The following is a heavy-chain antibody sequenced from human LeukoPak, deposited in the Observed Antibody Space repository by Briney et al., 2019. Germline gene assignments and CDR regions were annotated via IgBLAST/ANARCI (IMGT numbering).Heavy chain of an antibody. J-gene: IGHJ4*03. CDR2: ISYDGSNK. V-gene: IGHV3-30*18. CDR3: AKGGVVVESSHFDI. Sequence: GRTLCLSCAASGFTFSSYGMHWDRQAPGKGLEWVAVISYDGSNKYYADSVNGRFTISRDNSKNTLYLQMNSLRAEDTAVYYCAKGGVVVESSHFDIWGQGTMVTVSS. D-gene: IGHD2-21*01. CDR1: GFTFSSYG.